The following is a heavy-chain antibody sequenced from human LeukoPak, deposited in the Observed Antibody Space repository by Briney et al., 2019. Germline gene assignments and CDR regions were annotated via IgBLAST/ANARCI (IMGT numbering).Heavy chain of an antibody. V-gene: IGHV4-4*09. D-gene: IGHD5-12*01. CDR3: ARRPYSGYGYFDY. Sequence: SEAPSLPRTFSGGPLQRLYRELVPQPPRKGPGWIGYIYTTGSTDYNPSLKSRVTISVDTSKNQFSLKLNSVTAADTAVYYCARRPYSGYGYFDYWGQGTLVTVSS. CDR1: GGPLQRLY. CDR2: IYTTGST. J-gene: IGHJ4*02.